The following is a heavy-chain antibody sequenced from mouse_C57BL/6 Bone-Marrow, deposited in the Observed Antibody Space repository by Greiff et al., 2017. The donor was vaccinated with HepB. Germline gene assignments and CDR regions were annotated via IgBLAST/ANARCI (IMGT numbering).Heavy chain of an antibody. Sequence: EVQLVESGGDLVKPGGSLKLPCAAPGFTFSSYGMSWVRQTPDKRLEWVATISSGGSYTYYPDSVKGRFTISRDNAKNTLYLQMSSLKSEDTSMYYCARMRYYGGFAYWGQGTLFTVSA. V-gene: IGHV5-6*01. CDR2: ISSGGSYT. D-gene: IGHD1-1*01. J-gene: IGHJ3*01. CDR1: GFTFSSYG. CDR3: ARMRYYGGFAY.